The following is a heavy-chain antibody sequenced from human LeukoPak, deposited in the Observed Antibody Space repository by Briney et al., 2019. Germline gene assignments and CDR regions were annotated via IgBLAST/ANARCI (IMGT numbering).Heavy chain of an antibody. Sequence: GESLKISCKGYGYIFTRNWIGWVRQLPGKGLEWMGIIYPADSDTRYSPSFQGQVTFSADNSISTAFLQWSSLKASDTAMYYCARPGTTGTTIWGQGTLVTVSS. CDR1: GYIFTRNW. CDR2: IYPADSDT. J-gene: IGHJ4*02. CDR3: ARPGTTGTTI. D-gene: IGHD1-1*01. V-gene: IGHV5-51*01.